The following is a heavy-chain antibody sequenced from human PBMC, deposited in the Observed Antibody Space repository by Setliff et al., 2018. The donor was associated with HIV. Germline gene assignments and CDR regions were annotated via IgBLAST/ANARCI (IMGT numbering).Heavy chain of an antibody. D-gene: IGHD4-17*01. CDR1: GFTFSRYW. J-gene: IGHJ5*02. CDR2: IKQDGSEK. V-gene: IGHV3-7*03. Sequence: PGGSLRLSCAASGFTFSRYWMSWVRQAPGRGLEWVANIKQDGSEKYYGDSVQGRFTVSRDNAENSVYLQMNSLKTEDTAVYYCTTEWGDYGEPNWFDPWGQGTLVTVSS. CDR3: TTEWGDYGEPNWFDP.